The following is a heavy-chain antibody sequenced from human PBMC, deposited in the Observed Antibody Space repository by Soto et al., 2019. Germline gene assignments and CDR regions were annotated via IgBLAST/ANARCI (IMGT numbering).Heavy chain of an antibody. D-gene: IGHD3-16*01. CDR3: AREGFTFGPGEVRGAFDI. Sequence: ASVKVSCKASGYTFTGYSMHWVRQAPGQRFEWMGWINAVNGNTQYAQKFQGRVTITADESTSTAYMELSSLRSEDTAVYYCAREGFTFGPGEVRGAFDIWGQGTVVTVS. CDR2: INAVNGNT. V-gene: IGHV1-3*01. J-gene: IGHJ3*02. CDR1: GYTFTGYS.